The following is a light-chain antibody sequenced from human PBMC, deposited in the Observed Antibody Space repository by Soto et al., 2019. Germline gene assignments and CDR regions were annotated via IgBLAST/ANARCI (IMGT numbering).Light chain of an antibody. Sequence: QSALTQPASVSGSPGQSITIYCTGSSSDVGGYDYVSWYQQHPGKAPKLMIYEVNNRPSGVSNRFSGSKSGNTASLTISGLQAEDDADYYCSSYTSISSWVFGGGTKLTVL. CDR3: SSYTSISSWV. J-gene: IGLJ3*02. V-gene: IGLV2-14*01. CDR1: SSDVGGYDY. CDR2: EVN.